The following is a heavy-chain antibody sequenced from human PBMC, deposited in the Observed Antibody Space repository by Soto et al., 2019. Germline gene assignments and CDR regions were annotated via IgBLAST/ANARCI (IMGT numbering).Heavy chain of an antibody. J-gene: IGHJ4*02. D-gene: IGHD4-17*01. CDR3: ATQRDYGDYGAFDY. V-gene: IGHV1-2*04. Sequence: ASVNVSCKASGHPFTGYYMHWVRQAPGQGTQWMGWINPSSGGTNYAQKCQGWVTMTRDTSISTGYMELSMLRSDDTAVYYCATQRDYGDYGAFDYWGQGTLVTVSS. CDR2: INPSSGGT. CDR1: GHPFTGYY.